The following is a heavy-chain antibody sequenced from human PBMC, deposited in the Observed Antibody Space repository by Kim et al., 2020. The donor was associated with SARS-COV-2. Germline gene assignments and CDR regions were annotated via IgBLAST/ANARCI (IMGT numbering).Heavy chain of an antibody. Sequence: GGSLRLSCEASGFIFSTYEMNWVRQAPGKGLEWISYLSGSGSTKYYADSVMGRFTISRDNAKNSLYLQMNSLRAEDTAVYYCARVDYYGSGDHFDYWGQGTLVTVSS. D-gene: IGHD3-10*01. CDR3: ARVDYYGSGDHFDY. J-gene: IGHJ4*02. CDR2: LSGSGSTK. V-gene: IGHV3-48*03. CDR1: GFIFSTYE.